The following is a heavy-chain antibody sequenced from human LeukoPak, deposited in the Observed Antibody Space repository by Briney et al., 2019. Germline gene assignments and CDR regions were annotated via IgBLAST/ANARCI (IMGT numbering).Heavy chain of an antibody. D-gene: IGHD2-21*02. CDR1: GFTFSSYG. CDR3: ARFVMVTAGDY. V-gene: IGHV3-30*03. CDR2: ISYDGSNK. Sequence: GGSLRLSCAASGFTFSSYGMHWVRQAPGKGLEWVAVISYDGSNKYYADSVKGRFTISRDNAKNTVYLQMNSLRDEDTAVYYCARFVMVTAGDYWGQGTLVTVSS. J-gene: IGHJ4*02.